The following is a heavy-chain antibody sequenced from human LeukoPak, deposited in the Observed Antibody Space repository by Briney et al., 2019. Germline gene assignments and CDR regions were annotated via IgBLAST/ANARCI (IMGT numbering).Heavy chain of an antibody. D-gene: IGHD4-17*01. CDR3: ARGAYGDYDY. Sequence: GGSLRLSCAASGFTFSSYAVSWVRQAPGKGLEWVSAISARGDSTYYADSVEGRFTIPRDNSKNTLYLQISSLRGEDTALYYFARGAYGDYDYWGQGTLVTVSS. CDR2: ISARGDST. V-gene: IGHV3-23*01. CDR1: GFTFSSYA. J-gene: IGHJ4*02.